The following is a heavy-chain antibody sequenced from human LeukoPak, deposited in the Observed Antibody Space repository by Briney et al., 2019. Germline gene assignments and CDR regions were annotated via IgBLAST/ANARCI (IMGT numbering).Heavy chain of an antibody. V-gene: IGHV3-33*01. CDR2: IWYDGSNK. D-gene: IGHD3-22*01. J-gene: IGHJ4*02. CDR3: ARDKPPPYYYDSSGIFDY. CDR1: GVSFSSYG. Sequence: QPGGSLRLSCAASGVSFSSYGMHWVRQAPGKGLEWVAVIWYDGSNKYYADSVKGRFTISRDNSKNTLYLQMNSLRAEDTAVYYCARDKPPPYYYDSSGIFDYWGQGTLVTVSS.